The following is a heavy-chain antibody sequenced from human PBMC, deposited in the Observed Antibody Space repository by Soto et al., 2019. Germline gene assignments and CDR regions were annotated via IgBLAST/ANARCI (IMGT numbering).Heavy chain of an antibody. CDR3: ATDRGGRGRPELDC. CDR2: ITADGGGT. V-gene: IGHV3-23*01. D-gene: IGHD5-12*01. Sequence: GSLRLSGPTGGVGKRYHMMNWAHSAPGKGLEWISTITADGGGTFYADSVKGRFTIARDDSKNTLYLQMDNLRAEDTALYYCATDRGGRGRPELDCWRQGNRVTVSS. CDR1: GVGKRYHM. J-gene: IGHJ4*02.